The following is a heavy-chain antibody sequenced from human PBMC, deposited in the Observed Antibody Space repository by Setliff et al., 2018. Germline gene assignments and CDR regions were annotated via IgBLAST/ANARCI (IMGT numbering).Heavy chain of an antibody. CDR2: ISPHSGDT. CDR3: ARSGSFGMRYWFDY. J-gene: IGHJ4*02. D-gene: IGHD1-26*01. V-gene: IGHV1-2*02. Sequence: ASVKVSCKSSGNSFTVFYLHWVRQAPGQGLEWMGWISPHSGDTHYAQKFQSRVRMTRDTYTYAAYLELSDLTSDDTAMYYCARSGSFGMRYWFDYWGQGALVTVSS. CDR1: GNSFTVFY.